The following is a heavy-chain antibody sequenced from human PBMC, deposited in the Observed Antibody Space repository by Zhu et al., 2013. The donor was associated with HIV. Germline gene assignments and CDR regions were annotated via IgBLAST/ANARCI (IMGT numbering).Heavy chain of an antibody. J-gene: IGHJ4*02. D-gene: IGHD6-19*01. V-gene: IGHV3-9*01. CDR3: AKAPYSSGWLDY. Sequence: EVQLVESGGGLVQPGRSLRLSCAASGFTFDDYAMHWVRQAPGKGLEWVSGISWNSGSIGYADSVKGRFTISRDNAKNSLYLQMNSLRAEDTALYYCAKAPYSSGWLDYWGQGTLVTVSS. CDR2: ISWNSGSI. CDR1: GFTFDDYA.